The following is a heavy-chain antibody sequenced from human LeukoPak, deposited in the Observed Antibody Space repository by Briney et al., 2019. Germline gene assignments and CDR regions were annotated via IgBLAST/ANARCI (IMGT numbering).Heavy chain of an antibody. CDR2: INPNSGGT. CDR1: GYTFTGYY. Sequence: ASVKVSCKASGYTFTGYYMHWARQAPGHGLEWMGWINPNSGGTNYAQKFQGRVTMTRDTSISTAYMELSRLRSDDTAVYYCARAPPVDYGDYEFDYWGQGTLVTVSS. V-gene: IGHV1-2*02. CDR3: ARAPPVDYGDYEFDY. D-gene: IGHD4-17*01. J-gene: IGHJ4*02.